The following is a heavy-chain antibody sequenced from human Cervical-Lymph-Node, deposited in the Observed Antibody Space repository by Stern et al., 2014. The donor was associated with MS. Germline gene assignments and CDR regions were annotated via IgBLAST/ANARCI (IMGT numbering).Heavy chain of an antibody. CDR3: ARDCRLRYFDNYGMDV. CDR2: IYTSGST. J-gene: IGHJ6*02. CDR1: GGSISSGSYY. V-gene: IGHV4-61*02. D-gene: IGHD3-9*01. Sequence: QLQLQESGPGLVKPSQTLSLTCTVSGGSISSGSYYWSWIRQPAGKGLEWIGRIYTSGSTNYNPSLKSRVTIRVNPSKNQFPLKRGSGTAADTAVYYCARDCRLRYFDNYGMDVWGQGTTVTVSS.